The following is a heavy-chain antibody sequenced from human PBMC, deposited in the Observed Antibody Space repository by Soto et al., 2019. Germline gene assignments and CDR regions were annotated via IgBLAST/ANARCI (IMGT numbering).Heavy chain of an antibody. CDR3: ARDKRDLRFLEWSYYFDF. D-gene: IGHD3-3*01. J-gene: IGHJ4*02. CDR2: ISSSSTI. CDR1: GFTFSSYS. V-gene: IGHV3-48*01. Sequence: PGGSLRLSCAASGFTFSSYSMNWVRQAPGKGLEWVSYISSSSTIYYADSVKGRFTISRDNSKNSLYLQMNSLRADDTAVYYCARDKRDLRFLEWSYYFDFWGQGTLVTVSS.